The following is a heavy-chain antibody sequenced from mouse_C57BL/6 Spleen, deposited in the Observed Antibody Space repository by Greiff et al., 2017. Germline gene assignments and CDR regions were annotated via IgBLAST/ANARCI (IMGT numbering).Heavy chain of an antibody. D-gene: IGHD2-4*01. J-gene: IGHJ4*01. CDR2: IRNKANGYTT. CDR1: GFTFTDYY. Sequence: EVMLVESGGGLVQPGGSLSLSCAASGFTFTDYYMSWVRQPPGKALEWLGFIRNKANGYTTEYSASVKGRFTISRDNSQSILYLQMNALRAEDSATYYCARLNYDYEGYAMDYWGQGTSVTVSS. CDR3: ARLNYDYEGYAMDY. V-gene: IGHV7-3*01.